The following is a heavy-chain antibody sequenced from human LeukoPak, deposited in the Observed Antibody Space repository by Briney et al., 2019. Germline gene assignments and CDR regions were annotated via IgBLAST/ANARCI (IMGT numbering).Heavy chain of an antibody. CDR2: SIPIFGTA. CDR3: ARDLNYYGSGSGKINWFDP. Sequence: SSVNVSCKSSVGTFSSYAISWVGPAPGQGLEWMGGSIPIFGTANYAQKFQGRVTITADESTSTAYMELSSLRSEDTAVYYCARDLNYYGSGSGKINWFDPWGQGTLVTVSS. CDR1: VGTFSSYA. J-gene: IGHJ5*02. V-gene: IGHV1-69*01. D-gene: IGHD3-10*01.